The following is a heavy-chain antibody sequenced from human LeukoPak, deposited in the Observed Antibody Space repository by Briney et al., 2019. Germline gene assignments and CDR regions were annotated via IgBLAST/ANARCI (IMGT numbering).Heavy chain of an antibody. CDR2: IYYSGST. CDR1: GGSINTYY. V-gene: IGHV4-59*12. CDR3: ARERLWYFDL. J-gene: IGHJ2*01. Sequence: SETLSLTCTASGGSINTYYWSWIRQPPGKGLEWIGYIYYSGSTNYNPSLKSRVTISVDTSKNQFSLRLTSLTAADTAVYYCARERLWYFDLWGRGTLVTVSS.